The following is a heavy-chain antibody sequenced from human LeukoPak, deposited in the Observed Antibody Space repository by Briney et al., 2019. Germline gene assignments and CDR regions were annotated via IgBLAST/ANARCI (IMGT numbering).Heavy chain of an antibody. V-gene: IGHV4-59*01. D-gene: IGHD1-26*01. J-gene: IGHJ2*01. CDR1: GGSISSYY. CDR2: IYYSGST. CDR3: ARDAGATTDDWYLDL. Sequence: SETLSLTCTVSGGSISSYYWSWIRQPPGKGLEWIGYIYYSGSTNYNPSLKSRVTISVDTSKNQFSLKLSSVTAADTAVYYCARDAGATTDDWYLDLWGRGTLVTVSS.